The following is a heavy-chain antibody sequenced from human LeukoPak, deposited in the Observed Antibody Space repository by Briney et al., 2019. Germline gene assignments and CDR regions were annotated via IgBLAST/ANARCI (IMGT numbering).Heavy chain of an antibody. CDR3: TTNYYDSSGLYYYYYTDV. Sequence: VGSLRLSCAASGFTFTNAWMSWVRQAPGKGLEWVGRIKSKTDGGTTDYAAPVKGRFTISREDSKNTLYLQMNSLKTEDTAVYYCTTNYYDSSGLYYYYYTDVWGKGTTVTVSS. J-gene: IGHJ6*03. CDR1: GFTFTNAW. D-gene: IGHD3-22*01. CDR2: IKSKTDGGTT. V-gene: IGHV3-15*01.